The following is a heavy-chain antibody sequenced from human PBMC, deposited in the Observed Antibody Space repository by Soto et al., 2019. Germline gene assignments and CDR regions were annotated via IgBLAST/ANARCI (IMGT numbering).Heavy chain of an antibody. CDR3: ARDPYPRAVAGNFRFDP. CDR2: TYYRSKWYN. J-gene: IGHJ5*02. D-gene: IGHD6-19*01. CDR1: GDSVSSNSAA. V-gene: IGHV6-1*01. Sequence: KQSQTLSLTCAISGDSVSSNSAAWNWIRQSPSRGLEWLGRTYYRSKWYNDYAVSVKSRITINPDTSKNQFSLQLNSVTPEDTAVYYCARDPYPRAVAGNFRFDPWGQGTLVTVSS.